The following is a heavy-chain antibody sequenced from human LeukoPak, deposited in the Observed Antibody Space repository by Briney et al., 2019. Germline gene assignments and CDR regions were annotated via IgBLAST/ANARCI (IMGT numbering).Heavy chain of an antibody. J-gene: IGHJ6*02. Sequence: GSLRLSCAASGFTFSSYAMHWVRQAPGKGLEWVAVISYDGSNKYYADSVKGRFTISRDNSKNTLYLQMNSLRAEDTALYYCAKDFGGSGDFWSGYYDYYHYGMDVWGQGTTVTISS. CDR3: AKDFGGSGDFWSGYYDYYHYGMDV. D-gene: IGHD3-3*01. V-gene: IGHV3-30-3*01. CDR1: GFTFSSYA. CDR2: ISYDGSNK.